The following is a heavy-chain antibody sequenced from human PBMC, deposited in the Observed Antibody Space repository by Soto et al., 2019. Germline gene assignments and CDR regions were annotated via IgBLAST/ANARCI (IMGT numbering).Heavy chain of an antibody. CDR3: ARHRIAAGTLSFDY. J-gene: IGHJ4*02. V-gene: IGHV4-39*01. Sequence: SETLSLTCTVSGGSISSSSYYWGWIRQPPGKGLEWIGSIYYSGSTYYNPSLKSRVTISVDTSKNQFSLKLSSVTAADTAVYYCARHRIAAGTLSFDYWGQGTLVT. CDR1: GGSISSSSYY. D-gene: IGHD6-19*01. CDR2: IYYSGST.